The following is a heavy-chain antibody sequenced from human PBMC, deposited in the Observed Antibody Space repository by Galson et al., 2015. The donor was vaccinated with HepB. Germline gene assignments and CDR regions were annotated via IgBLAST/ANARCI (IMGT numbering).Heavy chain of an antibody. CDR1: GFTFSNAW. V-gene: IGHV3-15*01. D-gene: IGHD2-2*01. J-gene: IGHJ4*02. CDR2: IKSKTDGGTT. CDR3: TTDYLYQLRPRDY. Sequence: LRLSCAASGFTFSNAWMSWVRQAPGKGLEWVGRIKSKTDGGTTDYAAPVKGRFTISRDDSKNTLYLQMNSLKTEDTAVYYCTTDYLYQLRPRDYWGQGTLVTVSS.